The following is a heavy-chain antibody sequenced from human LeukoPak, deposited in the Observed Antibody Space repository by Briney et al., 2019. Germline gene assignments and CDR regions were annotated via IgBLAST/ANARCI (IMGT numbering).Heavy chain of an antibody. Sequence: GASLQISCKGSGYSFTSYWIGWVRQLPGKGLEWMGIIYPGDSDTRYSPSFQGQVTISADKSISTAYLQWSSLKASDTAMYYCARLVTVAGTDIAEYFQHWGQGTLVTVSS. J-gene: IGHJ1*01. CDR3: ARLVTVAGTDIAEYFQH. CDR1: GYSFTSYW. CDR2: IYPGDSDT. V-gene: IGHV5-51*01. D-gene: IGHD6-19*01.